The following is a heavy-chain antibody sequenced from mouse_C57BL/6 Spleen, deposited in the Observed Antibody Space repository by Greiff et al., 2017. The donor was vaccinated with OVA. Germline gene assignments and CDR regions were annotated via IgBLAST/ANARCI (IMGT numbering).Heavy chain of an antibody. CDR3: ATGENYYGSLDY. D-gene: IGHD1-1*01. V-gene: IGHV1-22*01. CDR1: GYTFTDYN. Sequence: EVQLQQSGPELVKPGASVKMSCKASGYTFTDYNMHWVKQSHGKSLEWIGYINPNNGGTSYNQKFKGKATLTVNKSSSTAYMELRSLTSEDSAVYYCATGENYYGSLDYWGQGTTLTVSS. CDR2: INPNNGGT. J-gene: IGHJ2*01.